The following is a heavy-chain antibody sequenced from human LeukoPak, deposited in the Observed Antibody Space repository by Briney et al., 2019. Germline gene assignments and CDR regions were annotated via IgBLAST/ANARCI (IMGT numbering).Heavy chain of an antibody. D-gene: IGHD6-19*01. V-gene: IGHV4-34*01. CDR2: INHSGST. CDR3: ARVRGSIAVAGSWFDP. J-gene: IGHJ5*02. Sequence: SETLSLTCAVYGGSFSGYYWSWIRQPPGKGLEWIGEINHSGSTNYNPSLKSRVTISVDTSKNQFSLKLSSVTAADTAVYYCARVRGSIAVAGSWFDPWGQGTLVTVSS. CDR1: GGSFSGYY.